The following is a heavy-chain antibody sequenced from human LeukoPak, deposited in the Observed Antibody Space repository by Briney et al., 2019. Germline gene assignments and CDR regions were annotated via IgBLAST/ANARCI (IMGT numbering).Heavy chain of an antibody. CDR3: ARDLAWFGELKSGELLDY. CDR2: ISYDGSNK. D-gene: IGHD3-10*01. Sequence: PGGSLRLSCAASGFTFSSYGMHWVRQAPGKGLEWVAVISYDGSNKYYADSVKGRFTISRDNSKNTLYLQMNSLRAEDTAVYYCARDLAWFGELKSGELLDYWGQGTLVTVSS. CDR1: GFTFSSYG. V-gene: IGHV3-30*03. J-gene: IGHJ4*02.